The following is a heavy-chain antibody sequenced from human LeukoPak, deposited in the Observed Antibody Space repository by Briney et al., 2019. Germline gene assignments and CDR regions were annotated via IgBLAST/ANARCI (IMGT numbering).Heavy chain of an antibody. V-gene: IGHV4-39*01. Sequence: SETLSLTCTVSGGSISSSSYYWGWIRQPPGKGLEWIGSIYYSGNYNPSLKRRVTISVDTSKNQFSLKLTSVTAADTAVYYCATFRSGSGWKYYFDYWGQGTLVTVSS. J-gene: IGHJ4*02. CDR1: GGSISSSSYY. CDR3: ATFRSGSGWKYYFDY. D-gene: IGHD6-19*01. CDR2: IYYSG.